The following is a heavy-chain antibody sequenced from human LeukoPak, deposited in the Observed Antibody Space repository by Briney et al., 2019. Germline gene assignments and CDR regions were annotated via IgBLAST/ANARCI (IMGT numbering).Heavy chain of an antibody. D-gene: IGHD3-10*01. CDR1: GFTFDDYA. CDR3: AKDIGSYYYGSGSHFDY. J-gene: IGHJ4*02. V-gene: IGHV3-9*01. CDR2: ISWNSGSI. Sequence: GGSLRLSCAASGFTFDDYAMHWVRQAPGKGLERVSGISWNSGSIGYADSVKGRFTISRDNAKNSLYLQMNSLRAEDTALYYCAKDIGSYYYGSGSHFDYWGQGTLVTVSS.